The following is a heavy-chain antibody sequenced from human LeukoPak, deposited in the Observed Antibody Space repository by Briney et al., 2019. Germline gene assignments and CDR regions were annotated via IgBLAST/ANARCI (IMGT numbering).Heavy chain of an antibody. CDR3: ARGSSGWYRLFDY. D-gene: IGHD6-19*01. J-gene: IGHJ4*02. CDR2: INPNSGGT. V-gene: IGHV1-2*06. Sequence: ASVKVSCKASGYTFTGYYMHWVRQAPGQGLEWMGRINPNSGGTNYAQKFQGRVTMTRDTSISTAYMELSRLRSDDTAVYYCARGSSGWYRLFDYWGLGTLVTVSS. CDR1: GYTFTGYY.